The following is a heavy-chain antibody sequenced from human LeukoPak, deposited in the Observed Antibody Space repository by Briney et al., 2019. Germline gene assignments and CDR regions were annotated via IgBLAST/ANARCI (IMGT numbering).Heavy chain of an antibody. CDR2: IDPSDSYT. Sequence: GESLRISCKGSGYSFTSYWISWVRQMPGKGLEWMGRIDPSDSYTNYSPSFQGHVTISPDKSISTAYLQWSSLKASDTAMYYCARQSYYYGSGSYYEQDYWGQGTLVTVSS. CDR1: GYSFTSYW. V-gene: IGHV5-10-1*01. CDR3: ARQSYYYGSGSYYEQDY. J-gene: IGHJ4*02. D-gene: IGHD3-10*01.